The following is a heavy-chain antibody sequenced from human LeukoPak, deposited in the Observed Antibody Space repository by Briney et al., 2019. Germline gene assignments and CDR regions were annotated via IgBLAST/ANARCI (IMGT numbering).Heavy chain of an antibody. CDR2: INHSGST. D-gene: IGHD2-15*01. CDR3: ARTWGFCTGGTCDHSLAY. CDR1: GGSFSGYY. V-gene: IGHV4-34*01. J-gene: IGHJ4*02. Sequence: SETLSLTCAVYGGSFSGYYWSWIRQPPGKGLEWIGEINHSGSTNYNPSLKTRVTISADAAKNQFSLRLSSVTAADTAVYYCARTWGFCTGGTCDHSLAYWGQGTLVTVSS.